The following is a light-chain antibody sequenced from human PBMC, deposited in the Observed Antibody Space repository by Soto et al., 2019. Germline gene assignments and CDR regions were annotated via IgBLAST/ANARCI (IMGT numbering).Light chain of an antibody. CDR1: ISNIGNNY. Sequence: QSALTQPPSVSAAPGQNVTISCSGGISNIGNNYVAWYQQFPGTAPRRIIYDNRKRASGIPDRFSGSKSGTSATLVITGLQTGDEADYYCGTWDSRLSAVFGTGTKLTVL. CDR2: DNR. V-gene: IGLV1-51*01. CDR3: GTWDSRLSAV. J-gene: IGLJ1*01.